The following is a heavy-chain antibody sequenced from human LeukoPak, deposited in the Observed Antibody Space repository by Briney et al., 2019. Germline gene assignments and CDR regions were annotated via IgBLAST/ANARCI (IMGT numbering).Heavy chain of an antibody. CDR2: IKQDGSEK. V-gene: IGHV3-7*01. CDR3: PTKDPADDFWSGYSFFAY. J-gene: IGHJ4*02. Sequence: PGGSLRLSCAASGFTFSSYWMSWVRQAPGKGLEWVANIKQDGSEKYYVDSVKGRFTISRDNAKNSLNLQIHSLRAEDTAGYYCPTKDPADDFWSGYSFFAYWGQGTLVTVSS. CDR1: GFTFSSYW. D-gene: IGHD3-3*01.